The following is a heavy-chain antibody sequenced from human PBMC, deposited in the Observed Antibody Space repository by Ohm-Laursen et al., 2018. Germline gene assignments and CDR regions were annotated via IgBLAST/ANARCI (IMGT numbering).Heavy chain of an antibody. CDR3: ARDLDYYDTSAYYASDY. D-gene: IGHD3-22*01. V-gene: IGHV3-33*01. CDR1: GFTFTGYG. Sequence: SLRLSCAASGFTFTGYGMHWVRQAPGKGLEWVAVIWYDGRNKFYADSVKGRFSISRDNSKNTLYLQMNSLRAEDTAVYYCARDLDYYDTSAYYASDYWGQGTLVTVSS. CDR2: IWYDGRNK. J-gene: IGHJ4*02.